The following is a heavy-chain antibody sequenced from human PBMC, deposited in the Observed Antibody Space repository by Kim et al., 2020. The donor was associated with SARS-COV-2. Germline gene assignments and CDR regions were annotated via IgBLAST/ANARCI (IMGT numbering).Heavy chain of an antibody. D-gene: IGHD3-3*01. CDR2: INHSGST. Sequence: SETLSLTCAVYGGSFSGYYWSWIRQPPGKGLEWIGEINHSGSTNYNPSLKSRVTISVDTSKNQFSLKLSSVTAADTAVYYCARGRGTIFGVVIHKPSFDYWGQGTLVTVSS. J-gene: IGHJ4*02. V-gene: IGHV4-34*01. CDR3: ARGRGTIFGVVIHKPSFDY. CDR1: GGSFSGYY.